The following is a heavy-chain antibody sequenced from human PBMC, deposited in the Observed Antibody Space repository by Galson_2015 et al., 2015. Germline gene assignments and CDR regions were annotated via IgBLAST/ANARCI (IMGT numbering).Heavy chain of an antibody. J-gene: IGHJ4*02. Sequence: TLSLTCTVSGASVSRSNSYWSWIRQPPGKGLEWIGYVYYSGSTNYNPSLKSRVTISLDMSKNQFSLKLSSVTAADTAVYYCARGEYTGYERAVDSWGQGTLVTVSS. CDR3: ARGEYTGYERAVDS. CDR1: GASVSRSNSY. V-gene: IGHV4-61*01. CDR2: VYYSGST. D-gene: IGHD5-12*01.